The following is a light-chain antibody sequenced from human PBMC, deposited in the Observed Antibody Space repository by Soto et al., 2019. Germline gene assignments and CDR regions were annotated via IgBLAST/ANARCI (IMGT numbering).Light chain of an antibody. J-gene: IGLJ2*01. CDR1: SSNIGSNY. Sequence: QSVLTQPPSASGTPGQRVTISCSGSSSNIGSNYVVWYQQLPGTAPILLIDGYNQRPSGVPDRFSASKSGTSASLAISGLRSEDEADYYWAAWDDSLSGVIFGGGTKLTVL. CDR2: GYN. V-gene: IGLV1-47*02. CDR3: AAWDDSLSGVI.